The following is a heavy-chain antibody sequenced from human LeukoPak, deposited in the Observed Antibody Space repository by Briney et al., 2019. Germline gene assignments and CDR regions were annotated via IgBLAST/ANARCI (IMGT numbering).Heavy chain of an antibody. Sequence: SETLSLTCTVSGGSISSYYWSWIRQPPGKGLEWIGYIYYSGSTNYNPSLKSRVTISVDTSKNQFSLKLSSVTAADTAVYYCARHWLPDAFDIWGQGTMVTVSS. CDR3: ARHWLPDAFDI. CDR1: GGSISSYY. CDR2: IYYSGST. D-gene: IGHD6-19*01. V-gene: IGHV4-59*08. J-gene: IGHJ3*02.